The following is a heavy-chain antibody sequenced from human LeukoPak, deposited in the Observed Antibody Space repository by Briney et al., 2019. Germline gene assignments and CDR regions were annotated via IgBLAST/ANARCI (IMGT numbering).Heavy chain of an antibody. Sequence: ASVKVSCKASGYTFNAYYIHWVRQAPGQGLEWMGWINPNTGGTNYAQTFQGRVTMTGDTSINTAYMEVSRLRSDDTAVYYCARWRSGAVAGADSWGQGTLVIVSS. V-gene: IGHV1-2*02. D-gene: IGHD6-19*01. CDR2: INPNTGGT. J-gene: IGHJ4*02. CDR1: GYTFNAYY. CDR3: ARWRSGAVAGADS.